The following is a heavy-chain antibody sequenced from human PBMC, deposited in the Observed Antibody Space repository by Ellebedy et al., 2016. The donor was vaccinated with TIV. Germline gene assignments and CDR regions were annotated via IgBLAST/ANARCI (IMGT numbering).Heavy chain of an antibody. CDR2: IFYSGST. CDR3: ARTIAVAGTFSFDY. D-gene: IGHD6-19*01. CDR1: GGSISNYY. J-gene: IGHJ4*02. Sequence: SETLSLTCTVSGGSISNYYWSWIRQPPGKGLEWIGYIFYSGSTHYNPSLKSRVTISVDRSKNQFSLKLSSVTAADTAMYFCARTIAVAGTFSFDYWGQGTLVTVSS. V-gene: IGHV4-59*01.